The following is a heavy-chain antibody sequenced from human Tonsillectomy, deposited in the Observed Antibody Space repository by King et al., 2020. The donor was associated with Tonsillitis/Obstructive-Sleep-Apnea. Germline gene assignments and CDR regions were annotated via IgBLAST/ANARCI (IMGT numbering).Heavy chain of an antibody. V-gene: IGHV2-26*01. CDR3: ERIGTGEQWLVPYFDY. D-gene: IGHD6-19*01. CDR2: IFSNDEK. CDR1: GFSLSNARMG. J-gene: IGHJ4*02. Sequence: VTLKESGPVLVKPTETLTLTCTVSGFSLSNARMGMSWIRQPPGKALEWLAHIFSNDEKSYSTSLKSMLTISKDSSKSQVVLTMTNMDPVDTATYYCERIGTGEQWLVPYFDYWGQGTLVTVSS.